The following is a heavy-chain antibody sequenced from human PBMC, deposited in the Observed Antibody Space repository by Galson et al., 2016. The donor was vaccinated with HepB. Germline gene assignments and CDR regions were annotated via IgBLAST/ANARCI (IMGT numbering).Heavy chain of an antibody. Sequence: TLSLTCSVSGDSVTGGGHYWSWIRQHPGKGLEWIGYIHYSGRAYYNPSLKSRSDISLDTSNNQFSLTLSSVTAADTAVYYCVRGSPAPTSFPDRWGQGTLVTVSS. J-gene: IGHJ5*02. V-gene: IGHV4-31*03. CDR3: VRGSPAPTSFPDR. CDR2: IHYSGRA. CDR1: GDSVTGGGHY. D-gene: IGHD2-15*01.